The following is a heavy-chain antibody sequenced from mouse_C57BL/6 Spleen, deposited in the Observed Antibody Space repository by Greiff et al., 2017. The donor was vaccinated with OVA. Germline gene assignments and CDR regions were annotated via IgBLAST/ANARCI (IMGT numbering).Heavy chain of an antibody. CDR2: INYDGSST. CDR3: ARDLTGFDY. V-gene: IGHV5-16*01. Sequence: DVKLVESEGGLVQPGSSMKLSCTASGFTFSDYYMAWVRQVPEKGLEWVANINYDGSSTYYLDSLKSRFIISRDDAKNILYLQMSSLKSEDTATYYCARDLTGFDYWGQGTTLTVSS. CDR1: GFTFSDYY. J-gene: IGHJ2*01. D-gene: IGHD4-1*01.